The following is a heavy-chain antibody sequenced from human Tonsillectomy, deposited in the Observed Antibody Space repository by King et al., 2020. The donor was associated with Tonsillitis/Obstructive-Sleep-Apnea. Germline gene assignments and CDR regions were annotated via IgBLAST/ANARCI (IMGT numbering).Heavy chain of an antibody. Sequence: VQLVQSGAEVKKPGASVKVSCKASGYTFTSYGITWVRQAPGQGLEWMGWISAYNGNTNYAQKLQGRVTMTTDTSTSTAYMELRSLRSDDTAVYYCARDLGSSSWYEVNYSYYAMDVWGQGTTVTVSS. J-gene: IGHJ6*02. V-gene: IGHV1-18*01. CDR3: ARDLGSSSWYEVNYSYYAMDV. D-gene: IGHD6-13*01. CDR1: GYTFTSYG. CDR2: ISAYNGNT.